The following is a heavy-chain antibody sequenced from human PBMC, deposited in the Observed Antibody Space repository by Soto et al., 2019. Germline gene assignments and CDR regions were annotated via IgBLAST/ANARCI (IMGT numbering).Heavy chain of an antibody. D-gene: IGHD6-19*01. CDR1: GGTFSSYA. CDR3: ARDFSSGWQNYYYYGMDV. CDR2: IIPIFGTA. V-gene: IGHV1-69*01. Sequence: QVQLVQSGAEVKKPGSSVKVSCKASGGTFSSYAISWVRQAPGQGLEWMGGIIPIFGTANYAQKFQGRVTITADDSTSTAYRELSSLRSEDTAVYYCARDFSSGWQNYYYYGMDVWGQGTTVTVSS. J-gene: IGHJ6*02.